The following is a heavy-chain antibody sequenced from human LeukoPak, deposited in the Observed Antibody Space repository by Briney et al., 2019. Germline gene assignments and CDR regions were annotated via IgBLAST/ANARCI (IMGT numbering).Heavy chain of an antibody. Sequence: GLEWIGEINHSGSTNYNPSLKSRVTISVDTSKNQFSLKLSSVTAADTAVYYCARGPDLYYWGQGTLVTVSS. CDR3: ARGPDLYY. J-gene: IGHJ4*02. V-gene: IGHV4-34*01. D-gene: IGHD3-3*01. CDR2: INHSGST.